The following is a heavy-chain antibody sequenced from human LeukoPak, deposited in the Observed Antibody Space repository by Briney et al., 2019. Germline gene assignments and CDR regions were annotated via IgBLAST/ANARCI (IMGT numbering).Heavy chain of an antibody. CDR3: ARAPNYGGNSRPSHFDY. CDR1: GGSISSYY. Sequence: SETLSLTCTVSGGSISSYYWSWIRQPPGKGLEWIGYIYYSGSTNYNPSLKSRVTISVDTSKNQFSLQLSSVTAADTAVYYCARAPNYGGNSRPSHFDYWGQGTLVTVSS. CDR2: IYYSGST. V-gene: IGHV4-59*01. D-gene: IGHD4-23*01. J-gene: IGHJ4*02.